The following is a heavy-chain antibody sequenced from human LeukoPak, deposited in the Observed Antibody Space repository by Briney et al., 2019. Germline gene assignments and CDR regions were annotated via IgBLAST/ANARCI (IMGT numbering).Heavy chain of an antibody. CDR2: IYTSGST. CDR1: GGSISSYY. J-gene: IGHJ5*02. CDR3: AREGTTAPNWFDP. D-gene: IGHD2/OR15-2a*01. V-gene: IGHV4-4*07. Sequence: SETLSLTCTVSGGSISSYYWSWIRQPAGKGLEWIGRIYTSGSTNYNPSLKSRATMSVDTSKNQSSLKLSSVTAADTAVYYCAREGTTAPNWFDPWGQGTLVTVSS.